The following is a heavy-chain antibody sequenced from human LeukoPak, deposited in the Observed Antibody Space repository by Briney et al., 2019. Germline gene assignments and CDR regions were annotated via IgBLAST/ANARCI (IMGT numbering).Heavy chain of an antibody. CDR2: INHSGST. CDR3: AREDGGFDY. Sequence: PSETLSLTCAVYGGSLSGYYWSWIRQPPGKGLEWIGEINHSGSTNYTPSLKSRVTISVDTANNQSSLKLSTVTAADTAVYYCAREDGGFDYWGQGTLVTVSS. CDR1: GGSLSGYY. D-gene: IGHD3-16*01. J-gene: IGHJ4*02. V-gene: IGHV4-34*01.